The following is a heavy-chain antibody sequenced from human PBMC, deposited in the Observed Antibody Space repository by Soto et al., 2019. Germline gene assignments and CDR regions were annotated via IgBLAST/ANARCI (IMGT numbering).Heavy chain of an antibody. CDR3: ARVPDY. D-gene: IGHD2-2*01. J-gene: IGHJ4*02. Sequence: QLPLPESGSGLVKPAETLSLTCAISAGSISSGGYSWSWIRQPPGKGLEWIGYIYHRVSTYYNPSLKSRVTISIHRSKHQFSQKLSSVTAAETAVYYCARVPDYWGQGTLVTVSS. V-gene: IGHV4-30-2*01. CDR1: AGSISSGGYS. CDR2: IYHRVST.